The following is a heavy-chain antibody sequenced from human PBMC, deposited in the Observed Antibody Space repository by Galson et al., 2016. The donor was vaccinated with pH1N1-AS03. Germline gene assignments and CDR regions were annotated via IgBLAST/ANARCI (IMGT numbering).Heavy chain of an antibody. CDR2: ISSSSSTI. Sequence: SLRLSCAASGFTFSSSNMNWVRQAPGKGLEWVSYISSSSSTIYYVDSVKGRFTISRDNSKSSLYLQMHSLRADDTAVYYCARTHHGDYAYYGMDVWGQGTTVTVSS. D-gene: IGHD4-17*01. CDR3: ARTHHGDYAYYGMDV. J-gene: IGHJ6*02. V-gene: IGHV3-48*01. CDR1: GFTFSSSN.